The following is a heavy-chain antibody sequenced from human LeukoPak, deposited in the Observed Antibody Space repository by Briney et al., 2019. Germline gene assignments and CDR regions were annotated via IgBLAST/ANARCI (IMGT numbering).Heavy chain of an antibody. Sequence: GGSLRLSCAASGFTFSNYAMSWVRQAPGKGLEWVSAILGSGGSTYYADSVKGRFTVSRDNSKSTLYLQMDSLRAEDTALYYCAKWGDYDVLTGYYVPDYWGQGTLVTVSS. CDR3: AKWGDYDVLTGYYVPDY. J-gene: IGHJ4*02. D-gene: IGHD3-9*01. CDR2: ILGSGGST. CDR1: GFTFSNYA. V-gene: IGHV3-23*01.